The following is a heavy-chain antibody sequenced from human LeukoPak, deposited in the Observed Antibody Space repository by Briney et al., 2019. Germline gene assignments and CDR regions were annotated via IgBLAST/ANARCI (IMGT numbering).Heavy chain of an antibody. Sequence: SETLSLTCTVSGGSISSGSYYWSWIRQPAGKGLEWIGRIYTSGSTNYNPSLKSRVTISVDTSKNQFSLKLSSVTAADTAVYYCASGGYCSGGSCYPREEYFQHWGQGTLVTVSS. CDR1: GGSISSGSYY. J-gene: IGHJ1*01. CDR3: ASGGYCSGGSCYPREEYFQH. CDR2: IYTSGST. V-gene: IGHV4-61*02. D-gene: IGHD2-15*01.